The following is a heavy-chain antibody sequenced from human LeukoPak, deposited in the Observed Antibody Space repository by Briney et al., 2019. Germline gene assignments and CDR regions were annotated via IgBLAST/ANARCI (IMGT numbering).Heavy chain of an antibody. CDR1: GFTFSSYG. V-gene: IGHV3-23*01. CDR3: ARDTHDFWSGYAYYYYMDV. D-gene: IGHD3-3*01. Sequence: AGGTLRLSCAASGFTFSSYGMSWVRQAPGKGLEWVSAISGSGGSTYYADSVKGRFTISRDNAKNSLYLQMNSLRAEDTAVYYCARDTHDFWSGYAYYYYMDVWGKGTTVTVSS. J-gene: IGHJ6*03. CDR2: ISGSGGST.